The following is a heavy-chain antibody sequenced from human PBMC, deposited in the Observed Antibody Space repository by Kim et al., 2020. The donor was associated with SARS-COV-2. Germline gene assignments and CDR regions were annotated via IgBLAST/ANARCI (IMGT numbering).Heavy chain of an antibody. Sequence: SVKGRFTIPRDNSKNTLYLQMNSLGAEDTAVYYCAGEVVWLQENWFDPWGQGTLVTVSS. J-gene: IGHJ5*02. D-gene: IGHD5-12*01. CDR3: AGEVVWLQENWFDP. V-gene: IGHV3-53*01.